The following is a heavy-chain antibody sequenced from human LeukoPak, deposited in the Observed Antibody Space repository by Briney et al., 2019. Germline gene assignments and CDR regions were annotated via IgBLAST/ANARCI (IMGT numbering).Heavy chain of an antibody. CDR1: GGSISSSSYY. Sequence: SETLSLTCTVSGGSISSSSYYWGWIRQPPGKGLEWIGEGSESGGTKFNPSLKSRVTISADTSKNQFSLKLNSVTAADTAVYYCAKNGQSGFSFDPWGQGTLVTVSS. CDR3: AKNGQSGFSFDP. V-gene: IGHV4-39*07. J-gene: IGHJ5*02. CDR2: GSESGGT. D-gene: IGHD2-8*01.